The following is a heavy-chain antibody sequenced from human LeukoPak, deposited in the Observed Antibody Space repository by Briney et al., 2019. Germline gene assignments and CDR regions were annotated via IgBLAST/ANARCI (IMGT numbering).Heavy chain of an antibody. CDR1: RFTFSSYW. CDR3: ARDRWNDVGHYFDY. D-gene: IGHD1-1*01. Sequence: GGSLRLSCAASRFTFSSYWMSWVRQAPGKGLEWVANINQAGSEKYYVDSVKGRFTISRDNPQNSLYLQMNSLRAEDTAAYYCARDRWNDVGHYFDYWGQGTLVTVSS. J-gene: IGHJ4*02. V-gene: IGHV3-7*01. CDR2: INQAGSEK.